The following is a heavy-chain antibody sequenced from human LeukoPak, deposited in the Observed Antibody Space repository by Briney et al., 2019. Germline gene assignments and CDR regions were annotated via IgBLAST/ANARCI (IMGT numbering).Heavy chain of an antibody. CDR2: FEPEEGET. CDR3: AKDGGYGIAVASWNY. J-gene: IGHJ4*02. D-gene: IGHD6-19*01. Sequence: ASVNVSFKVSGYTLTQLSMHWVRQAPGKGREGMGGFEPEEGETIYAQKCHSRATMTEDTSTDTAYMELSSLSSEDTAVYYCAKDGGYGIAVASWNYWGQGTLVTVSS. V-gene: IGHV1-24*01. CDR1: GYTLTQLS.